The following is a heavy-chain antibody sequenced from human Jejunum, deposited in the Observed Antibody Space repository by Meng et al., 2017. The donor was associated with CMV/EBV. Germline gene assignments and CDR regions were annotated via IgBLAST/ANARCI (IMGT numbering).Heavy chain of an antibody. V-gene: IGHV4-59*01. CDR3: AGEVDGYGSSGSPGAFDI. J-gene: IGHJ3*02. D-gene: IGHD3-22*01. CDR1: ISNYY. Sequence: ISNYYWSWIRQPPGNGLEWIGYVYYSGSTKYSPSLGSRVSISVDNSKNQLSLRLTSVTAADTAIYYCAGEVDGYGSSGSPGAFDIWGQGTVVTVSS. CDR2: VYYSGST.